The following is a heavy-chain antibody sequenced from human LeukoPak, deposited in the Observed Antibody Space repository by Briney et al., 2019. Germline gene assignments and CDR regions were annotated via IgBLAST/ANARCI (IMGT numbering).Heavy chain of an antibody. CDR2: ISGSGGST. CDR1: GFTFSSYA. J-gene: IGHJ6*02. Sequence: GGSLRLSCAASGFTFSSYAMSWVRQAPGKGLEWVSAISGSGGSTYYADSVKGRFTISRDNSKNTLYLQMNSLRAEDTAVYYCAKGAVALGVYYYYGMDVWGQGTTVTVSS. CDR3: AKGAVALGVYYYYGMDV. V-gene: IGHV3-23*01. D-gene: IGHD6-19*01.